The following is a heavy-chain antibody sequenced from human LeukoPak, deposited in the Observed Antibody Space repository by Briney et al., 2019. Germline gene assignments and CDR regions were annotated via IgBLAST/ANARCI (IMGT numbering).Heavy chain of an antibody. V-gene: IGHV1-18*01. D-gene: IGHD6-13*01. CDR2: ISVYNGNT. CDR3: ARIGSSSWSFDN. Sequence: ASVKASCKASGYIFTSYGISWVRQAPGQGLEWMGWISVYNGNTNYAQKFQGRVTMTTDTSTSTAFMELRSLKSDDTAVYYCARIGSSSWSFDNWGQGTLVTVSS. J-gene: IGHJ4*02. CDR1: GYIFTSYG.